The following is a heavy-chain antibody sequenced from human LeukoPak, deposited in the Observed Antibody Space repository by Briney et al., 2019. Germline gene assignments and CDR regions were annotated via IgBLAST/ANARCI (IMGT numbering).Heavy chain of an antibody. CDR2: ITPSGDGT. V-gene: IGHV3-23*01. J-gene: IGHJ4*02. CDR1: GFTFSSPA. D-gene: IGHD1-26*01. Sequence: GGSLRLSCAASGFTFSSPAMSWVRQAPGKGLEWVSSITPSGDGTYYVASVKGRFTISRDNSKNTLYLQMDSLRADDTAKYYCAKDSPVATWWGQGTLVTVSS. CDR3: AKDSPVATW.